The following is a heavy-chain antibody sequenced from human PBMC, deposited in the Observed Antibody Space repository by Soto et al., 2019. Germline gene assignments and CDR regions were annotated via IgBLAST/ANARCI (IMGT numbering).Heavy chain of an antibody. V-gene: IGHV3-30-3*01. J-gene: IGHJ6*01. D-gene: IGHD3-22*01. CDR3: ARDRVEQYDSSGYYQYYYGMDV. CDR2: ISYDGSNK. Sequence: QVQLVESGGGVVQPGRSLRLSCAASGFTFSSYAMHWVRQAPGKGLEWVAVISYDGSNKYYADSVKGRFTISRDNSKNTLYLQMNSLRAEDTAVYYCARDRVEQYDSSGYYQYYYGMDVW. CDR1: GFTFSSYA.